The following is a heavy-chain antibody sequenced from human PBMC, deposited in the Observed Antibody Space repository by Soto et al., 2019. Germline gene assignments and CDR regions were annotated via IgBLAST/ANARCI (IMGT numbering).Heavy chain of an antibody. D-gene: IGHD3-22*01. J-gene: IGHJ4*02. CDR3: AKSAPYYYDSGGYHDFDY. Sequence: GGSLRLSCAASGLTFSSYGMHWVRQAPGKGLERVAVISYDGSNKYYADSVKGRFTISRDNSKNTLYLQMNSLRAEDTAVYYCAKSAPYYYDSGGYHDFDYWGQGTLVTVSS. CDR2: ISYDGSNK. CDR1: GLTFSSYG. V-gene: IGHV3-30*18.